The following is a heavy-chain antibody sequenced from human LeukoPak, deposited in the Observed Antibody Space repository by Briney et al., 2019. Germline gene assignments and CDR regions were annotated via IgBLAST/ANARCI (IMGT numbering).Heavy chain of an antibody. Sequence: CTXXGGXXSXXSYXWXXXXXXXXXXXEWIGSIYYSGSTYYDPSLKSRVTISVDRSKNQFSLKLSSVTAADTAVYYCARGGGDYVLYYWGQGTLVTVSS. CDR3: ARGGGDYVLYY. J-gene: IGHJ4*02. V-gene: IGHV4-39*07. CDR2: IYYSGST. D-gene: IGHD4-17*01. CDR1: GGXXSXXSYX.